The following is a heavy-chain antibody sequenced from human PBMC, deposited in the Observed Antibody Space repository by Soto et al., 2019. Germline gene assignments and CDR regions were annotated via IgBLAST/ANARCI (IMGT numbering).Heavy chain of an antibody. CDR2: IFHSGSA. CDR3: ARDVSTSRHYDMDV. J-gene: IGHJ6*02. V-gene: IGHV4-4*02. Sequence: QVQLQESGPGLVKPSGTLSLTCAVSGGSISTSNWWRWVRQPPGEGLEWIGDIFHSGSAHYKPSLKSRVTISLDKSKDQFSLKLSSVTAADTAVYYCARDVSTSRHYDMDVWGQGTTVTVSS. D-gene: IGHD2-2*01. CDR1: GGSISTSNW.